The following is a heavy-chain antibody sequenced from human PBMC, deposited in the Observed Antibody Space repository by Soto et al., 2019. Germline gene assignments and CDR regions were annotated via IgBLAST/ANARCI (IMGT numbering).Heavy chain of an antibody. D-gene: IGHD1-26*01. CDR2: ISGSGGDT. CDR3: AKALIDGTYWRPSFDY. CDR1: GYTFSSYA. Sequence: GGSLRLSCAAYGYTFSSYAMSWVRQAPGKGLEWVSTISGSGGDTRYADSVKGRFTISRDNSKNTLYLQMNSLRAEDTAVYYCAKALIDGTYWRPSFDYWGQGTLVTVS. V-gene: IGHV3-23*01. J-gene: IGHJ4*02.